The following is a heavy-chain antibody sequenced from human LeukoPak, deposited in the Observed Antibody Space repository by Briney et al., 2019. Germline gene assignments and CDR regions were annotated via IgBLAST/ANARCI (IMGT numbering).Heavy chain of an antibody. Sequence: GGSLRLSCAASGFSFSNALMSWVRQAPGKGREWLGRIKGKSDGATTSYAAPVKDRFGISRDDSKSTLYLQMNSLKTEDTAVYYCTAVPDPIVWFGELYHWGQGALVTVSS. D-gene: IGHD3-10*01. CDR1: GFSFSNAL. CDR3: TAVPDPIVWFGELYH. J-gene: IGHJ5*02. CDR2: IKGKSDGATT. V-gene: IGHV3-15*01.